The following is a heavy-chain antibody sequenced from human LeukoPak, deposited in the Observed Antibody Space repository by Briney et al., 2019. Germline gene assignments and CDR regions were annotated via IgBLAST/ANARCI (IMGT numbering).Heavy chain of an antibody. D-gene: IGHD3-10*01. Sequence: GGSLRLSCAASGFTFSSYWMSWVRQAPGKGLEWVASMKQGGSEKYSLDSVKGRFTISRDNAKNSLFLQMNSLGAEDTAVYYCASVCMTMFRGVISCFVYWGQRTLVTVSS. CDR2: MKQGGSEK. CDR1: GFTFSSYW. CDR3: ASVCMTMFRGVISCFVY. V-gene: IGHV3-7*01. J-gene: IGHJ4*02.